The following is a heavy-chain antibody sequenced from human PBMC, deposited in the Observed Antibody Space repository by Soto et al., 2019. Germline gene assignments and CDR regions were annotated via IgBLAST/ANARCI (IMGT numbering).Heavy chain of an antibody. CDR2: IYYSGST. V-gene: IGHV4-39*01. J-gene: IGHJ5*02. CDR1: GGSISSSSYY. CDR3: ARGRTAYYYGSGHITGVWFDP. Sequence: SETLSLTCTVSGGSISSSSYYWGWIRQPPGKGLEWIGSIYYSGSTYYNPSLKSRVTISVDTSKNQFSLKLSSVTAADTAVYYCARGRTAYYYGSGHITGVWFDPWGQGTLVTVSS. D-gene: IGHD3-10*01.